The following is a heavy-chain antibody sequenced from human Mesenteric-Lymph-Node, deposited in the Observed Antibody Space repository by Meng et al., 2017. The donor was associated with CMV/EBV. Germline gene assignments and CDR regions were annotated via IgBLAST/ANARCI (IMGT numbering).Heavy chain of an antibody. CDR1: GFTFSSSW. CDR3: AREVDCTTGCYYSGDY. CDR2: IKQDGSEK. J-gene: IGHJ4*02. D-gene: IGHD2-8*01. V-gene: IGHV3-7*01. Sequence: GESLKISCAASGFTFSSSWMAWVRQAPGKGLEWVANIKQDGSEKYYVDSVKGRFTISRDNAKNSLYLQMNSLRGEDTAVYYCAREVDCTTGCYYSGDYWGQGTLVTVSS.